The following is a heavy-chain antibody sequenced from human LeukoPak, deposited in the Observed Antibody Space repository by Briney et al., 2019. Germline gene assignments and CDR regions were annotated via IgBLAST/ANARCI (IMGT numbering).Heavy chain of an antibody. D-gene: IGHD3-10*01. V-gene: IGHV3-23*01. CDR1: GFTFSSSA. CDR2: ISGSAGST. CDR3: AKLIRRNLWFGDV. Sequence: GGSLRLSCTASGFTFSSSAMSWDRQAPGKGLEWVSDISGSAGSTYYADSVKGRFTISRDNSKNTLFLQMNSLRAEDTAVYYCAKLIRRNLWFGDVWGKGTTVTVSS. J-gene: IGHJ6*04.